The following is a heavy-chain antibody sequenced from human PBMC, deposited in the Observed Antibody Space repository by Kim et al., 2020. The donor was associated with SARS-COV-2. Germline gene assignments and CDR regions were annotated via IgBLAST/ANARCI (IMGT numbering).Heavy chain of an antibody. CDR3: ATSIAAAGPFDY. J-gene: IGHJ4*02. V-gene: IGHV4-31*02. D-gene: IGHD6-13*01. Sequence: YHNPSLKSRVTISVDPCKNQFSLKLSSVTAADTAVYYCATSIAAAGPFDYWGQGTLVTVSS.